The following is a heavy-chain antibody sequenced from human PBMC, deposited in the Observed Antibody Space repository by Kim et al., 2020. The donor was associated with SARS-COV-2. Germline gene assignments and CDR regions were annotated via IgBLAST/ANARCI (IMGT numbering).Heavy chain of an antibody. V-gene: IGHV4-59*13. Sequence: SETLSLTCIVSGGSISNDYWSWIRKPPGKGLEWIGYIHYSGNSNDNPSLKGRVTLLIDKSKNQFSLKLRSVTAADTAIYYCARSEIAVPKINWFDSWGQGTLVTVSS. D-gene: IGHD6-19*01. CDR2: IHYSGNS. CDR3: ARSEIAVPKINWFDS. J-gene: IGHJ5*01. CDR1: GGSISNDY.